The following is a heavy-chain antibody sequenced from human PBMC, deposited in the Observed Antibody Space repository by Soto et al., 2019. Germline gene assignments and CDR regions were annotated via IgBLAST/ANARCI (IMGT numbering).Heavy chain of an antibody. J-gene: IGHJ6*02. V-gene: IGHV3-11*06. D-gene: IGHD2-2*01. Sequence: QVQLVESGGGLVKPGGSLRLSCAASGFTFSDYYMGWIRQAPGKGLEWVSYISSSSSYTNYADSVKGRFTISRDNAKNSLYLQMNSLRAEDTAVYYCAREKYCSSTSCYGHYYYYGMDVWGQGTTVTVSS. CDR2: ISSSSSYT. CDR3: AREKYCSSTSCYGHYYYYGMDV. CDR1: GFTFSDYY.